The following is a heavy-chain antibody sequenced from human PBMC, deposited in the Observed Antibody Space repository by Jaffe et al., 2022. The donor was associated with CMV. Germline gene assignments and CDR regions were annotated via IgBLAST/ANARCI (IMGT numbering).Heavy chain of an antibody. D-gene: IGHD4-17*01. CDR1: GFTFSTFE. CDR2: ISSSGDRI. Sequence: EVQLVESGGGLVQPGGSLRLSCGASGFTFSTFEMNWVRQAPGKGLEWVSYISSSGDRIYYADSVKGRFTISRDNAKNSVYLQMNGLRPEDTAVYSCVRRSGDYYFDYWGQGTLVTVSA. CDR3: VRRSGDYYFDY. J-gene: IGHJ4*02. V-gene: IGHV3-48*03.